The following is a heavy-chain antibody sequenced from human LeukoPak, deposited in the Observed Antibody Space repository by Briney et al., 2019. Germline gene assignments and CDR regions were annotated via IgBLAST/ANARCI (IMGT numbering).Heavy chain of an antibody. Sequence: GGSLRLSCAPSGFMFNNYAMSWVRQAPGKGLEWVSGINSGERRYYADSVRGRFTISRDNSQNTLYLQMQSLRAEGPAVYFCSRGWYNFDYWGQGTLGTVSS. V-gene: IGHV3-23*01. D-gene: IGHD6-19*01. CDR3: SRGWYNFDY. CDR1: GFMFNNYA. J-gene: IGHJ4*02. CDR2: INSGERR.